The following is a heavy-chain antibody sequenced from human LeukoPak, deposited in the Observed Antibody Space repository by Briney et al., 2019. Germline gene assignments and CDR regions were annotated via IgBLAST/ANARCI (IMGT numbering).Heavy chain of an antibody. CDR1: GYTFTGYY. CDR3: ARHATKLLWFGELLSTTRFDP. J-gene: IGHJ5*02. CDR2: INPNSGGT. D-gene: IGHD3-10*01. V-gene: IGHV1-2*02. Sequence: ASVKVSCKASGYTFTGYYMHWVRQAPGQGLEWMGWINPNSGGTNYAQKCQGRVTMTRDTSISTAYMELSRLRSDDTAVYYCARHATKLLWFGELLSTTRFDPWGQGTLVTVSS.